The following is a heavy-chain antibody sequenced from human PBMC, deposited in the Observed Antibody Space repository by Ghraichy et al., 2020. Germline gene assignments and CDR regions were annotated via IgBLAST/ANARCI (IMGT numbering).Heavy chain of an antibody. J-gene: IGHJ5*02. CDR2: IKQDGSVQ. CDR3: ARDALAAAAWVGGFDP. CDR1: GFIFSTYW. Sequence: GGSLRLSCAASGFIFSTYWMSWVRQAPGKGLEWVANIKQDGSVQYYVDSVKGRFTISRDNAKNSLYLQMNSLRAEDTAVYYCARDALAAAAWVGGFDPWGQGTLVTVS. V-gene: IGHV3-7*01. D-gene: IGHD6-13*01.